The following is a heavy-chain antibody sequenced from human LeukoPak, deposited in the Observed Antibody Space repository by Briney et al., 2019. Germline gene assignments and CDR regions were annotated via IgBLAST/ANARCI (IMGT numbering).Heavy chain of an antibody. D-gene: IGHD3-22*01. J-gene: IGHJ3*02. Sequence: PSETLSLTCTVSGGSISSGDYYWSWIRQPPGKGLEWIGYIYYSGSTYYNPSLKSRVTISVDTSKNQFSLKLSSVTAADTAVYYCARGTTMIVVVISHDAFDIWGQGTMVTVSS. CDR1: GGSISSGDYY. CDR3: ARGTTMIVVVISHDAFDI. CDR2: IYYSGST. V-gene: IGHV4-30-4*01.